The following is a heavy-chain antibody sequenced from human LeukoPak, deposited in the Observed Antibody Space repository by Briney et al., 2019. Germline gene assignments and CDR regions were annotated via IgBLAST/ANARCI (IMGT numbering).Heavy chain of an antibody. Sequence: GGSLRLSCAASGFTFSSYDMNWVRQAPAKGLEWVSYISSSGITIFYADSVKGRFTISRDNAKNSLYLQMNSLRAEDTAVYYCASSFCSGGSCYVLPNYYMDVWGKGTTVTVSS. CDR1: GFTFSSYD. D-gene: IGHD2-15*01. CDR2: ISSSGITI. CDR3: ASSFCSGGSCYVLPNYYMDV. J-gene: IGHJ6*03. V-gene: IGHV3-48*03.